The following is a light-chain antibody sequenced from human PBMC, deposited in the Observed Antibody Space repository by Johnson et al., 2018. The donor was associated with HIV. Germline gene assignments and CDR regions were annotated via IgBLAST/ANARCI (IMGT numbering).Light chain of an antibody. CDR1: SSNIGNNY. CDR3: GTCDSSLSAGIV. CDR2: DNN. Sequence: QSVLTQPPSVSAAPGQKVTISCSGSSSNIGNNYVSWYQQLPGTAPKLLIYDNNKRPSGIPDRFSGSKSGTSATLGITGLQTGDEADYYCGTCDSSLSAGIVFGTGTKVTVL. J-gene: IGLJ1*01. V-gene: IGLV1-51*01.